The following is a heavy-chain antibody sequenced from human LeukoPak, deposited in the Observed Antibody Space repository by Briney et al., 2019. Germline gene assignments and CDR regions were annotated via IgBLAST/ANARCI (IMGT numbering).Heavy chain of an antibody. CDR2: IKQDGSEK. D-gene: IGHD6-19*01. V-gene: IGHV3-7*01. J-gene: IGHJ3*02. CDR3: ARAFLAWLDDAFDI. CDR1: GFTFSSYG. Sequence: PGGSLRLSCAASGFTFSSYGMHWVRQAPGKGLEWVANIKQDGSEKYYVDSVKGRFTISRDNAKNSLYLQMNSLRAEDTAVYYCARAFLAWLDDAFDIWGQGTMVTVSS.